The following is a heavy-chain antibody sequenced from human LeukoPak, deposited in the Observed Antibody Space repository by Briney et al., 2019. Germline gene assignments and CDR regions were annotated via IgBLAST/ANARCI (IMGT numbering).Heavy chain of an antibody. V-gene: IGHV3-21*01. CDR3: ARAGTYYYYYMDV. J-gene: IGHJ6*03. Sequence: PGGSLRLSCAASGFTFSSYSMNWVRQAPGKGLEWVSSISSSSSYIYYADSVKGRFTISRDNVKNSLYLQMNSLRAEDTAVYYCARAGTYYYYYMDVWGKGTTVTVSS. CDR2: ISSSSSYI. CDR1: GFTFSSYS.